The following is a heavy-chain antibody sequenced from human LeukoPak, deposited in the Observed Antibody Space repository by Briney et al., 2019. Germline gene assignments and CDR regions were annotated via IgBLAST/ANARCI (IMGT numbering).Heavy chain of an antibody. CDR2: VRGSGTAT. Sequence: GGSLRLSCAASGFTFRSYAMTWVRQAPGKGLEWVSAVRGSGTATYYADSVKGRFTISRDNSDNTLYLQMNSLRAEDTAIYYCAKTSRRDSTYDSPFDYWGQGTVVTVSS. CDR3: AKTSRRDSTYDSPFDY. V-gene: IGHV3-23*01. J-gene: IGHJ4*02. D-gene: IGHD3-3*01. CDR1: GFTFRSYA.